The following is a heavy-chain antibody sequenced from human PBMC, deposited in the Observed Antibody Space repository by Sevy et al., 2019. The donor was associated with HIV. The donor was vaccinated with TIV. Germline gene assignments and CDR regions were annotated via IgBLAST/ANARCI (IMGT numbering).Heavy chain of an antibody. D-gene: IGHD2-21*02. V-gene: IGHV3-30*04. CDR2: MSHDGNYK. Sequence: GGSLRLSCAASGFTFSDYDMHWVRQAPGKGLEWVAVMSHDGNYKNHADSVKVRFTISRDNFKNTLYLQMNSLRVEDTGVYFCARLFFCGGDWFYLGFWGQGAPVTVSS. J-gene: IGHJ4*02. CDR1: GFTFSDYD. CDR3: ARLFFCGGDWFYLGF.